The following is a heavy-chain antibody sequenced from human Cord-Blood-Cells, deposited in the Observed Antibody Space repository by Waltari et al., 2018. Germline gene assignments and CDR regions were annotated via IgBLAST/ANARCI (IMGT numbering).Heavy chain of an antibody. V-gene: IGHV3-30*18. CDR2: ISYDGSNK. J-gene: IGHJ4*02. D-gene: IGHD3-3*01. CDR1: GCTFSSYG. CDR3: AKDTDDFWSGYLDY. Sequence: QVQLVESGGGVVQPGRSLRLSCAASGCTFSSYGMHWVRQAPGKGLEWVAVISYDGSNKYYADSVKGRFTISRDNSKNTLYLQMNSLRAEDTAVYYCAKDTDDFWSGYLDYWGQGTLVTVSS.